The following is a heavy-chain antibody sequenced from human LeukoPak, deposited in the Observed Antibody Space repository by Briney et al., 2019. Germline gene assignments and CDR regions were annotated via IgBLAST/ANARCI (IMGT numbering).Heavy chain of an antibody. CDR3: ARGPRTYEFWSGYRHNYYYYFMDV. CDR2: INHSGST. CDR1: GGSFSGYY. Sequence: SETLSLTCAVYGGSFSGYYWSWIRQPPGKGLEWMGEINHSGSTNYNPSLKSRVTISVDTSKNQCSLKLSSMTPADTPMYYHARGPRTYEFWSGYRHNYYYYFMDVWGKGTTVTVSS. J-gene: IGHJ6*03. D-gene: IGHD3-3*01. V-gene: IGHV4-34*01.